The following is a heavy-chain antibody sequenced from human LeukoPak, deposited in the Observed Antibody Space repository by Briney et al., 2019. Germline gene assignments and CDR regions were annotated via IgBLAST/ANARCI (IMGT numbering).Heavy chain of an antibody. J-gene: IGHJ5*02. CDR1: GFTFSSYA. D-gene: IGHD3-22*01. CDR3: ARGGADYYDSSGYYSGWFDP. V-gene: IGHV3-64*01. CDR2: ISSNGGST. Sequence: GGSLRLSCAASGFTFSSYAMHWVRQAPGKGLEYVSAISSNGGSTYYANSVKGRFTISRDNSKNTLYLQMGSLRAEDMAVYYCARGGADYYDSSGYYSGWFDPWGQGTLVTVSS.